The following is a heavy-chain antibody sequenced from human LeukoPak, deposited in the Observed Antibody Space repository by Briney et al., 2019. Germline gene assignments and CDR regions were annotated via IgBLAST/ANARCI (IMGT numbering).Heavy chain of an antibody. CDR1: GFTFSSYW. J-gene: IGHJ4*02. CDR3: ARDQDDYGGNSPLGY. CDR2: INTDGSRA. V-gene: IGHV3-74*01. D-gene: IGHD4-23*01. Sequence: GGSLRLSCTASGFTFSSYWMHWVRQAPGRGLVWVSRINTDGSRATYADSVKGRFTISRDNARNTLYLQMNSLRAEDTAVYYCARDQDDYGGNSPLGYWGQGTLVTVSS.